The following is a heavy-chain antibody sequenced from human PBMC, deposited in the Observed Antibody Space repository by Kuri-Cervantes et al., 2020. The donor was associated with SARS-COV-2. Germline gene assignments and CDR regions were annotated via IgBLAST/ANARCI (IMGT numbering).Heavy chain of an antibody. CDR2: ISYDGSNK. V-gene: IGHV3-30*19. CDR3: ARSTWGSGHYNGMDV. Sequence: GESLKISCAASGFTFSRYAMHWVRQAPGKGLEWVAVISYDGSNKDYTASVKGRFTISRDNSQNTLYLQMNSLRAEDTAVYYCARSTWGSGHYNGMDVWGQGTTVTVSS. J-gene: IGHJ6*02. CDR1: GFTFSRYA. D-gene: IGHD7-27*01.